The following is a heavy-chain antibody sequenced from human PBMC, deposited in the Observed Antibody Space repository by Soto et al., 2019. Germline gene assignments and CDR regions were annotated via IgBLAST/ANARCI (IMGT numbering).Heavy chain of an antibody. V-gene: IGHV1-8*01. J-gene: IGHJ4*02. Sequence: GASVKVSCKASEYTFTSYEINWVRQATGQGLEWMGWMNPNSGNTGYAQKFQGRVTMTRNTSISTAYMELSSLRSEDTAVYYCARGRAARQNDYWGQGTLVTVSS. CDR1: EYTFTSYE. CDR2: MNPNSGNT. D-gene: IGHD6-6*01. CDR3: ARGRAARQNDY.